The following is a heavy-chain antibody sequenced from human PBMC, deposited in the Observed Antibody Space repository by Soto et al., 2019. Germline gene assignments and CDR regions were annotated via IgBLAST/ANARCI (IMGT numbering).Heavy chain of an antibody. Sequence: GGSLRLSCAASGFTFSDYYMSWIRQAPGKGLEWVSYISSSSSYTNYADSVKGRFTISRDNAKNSLYLQMNSLRAEDTAVYYCARSYYDILTGYPGLFDYWGQGTLVTVSS. CDR1: GFTFSDYY. CDR2: ISSSSSYT. V-gene: IGHV3-11*03. D-gene: IGHD3-9*01. J-gene: IGHJ4*02. CDR3: ARSYYDILTGYPGLFDY.